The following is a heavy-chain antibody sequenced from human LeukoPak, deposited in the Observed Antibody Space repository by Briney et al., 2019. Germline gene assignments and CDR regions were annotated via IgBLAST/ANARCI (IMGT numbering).Heavy chain of an antibody. V-gene: IGHV3-7*01. CDR1: GFTFSGYW. CDR2: IKQDGSEK. D-gene: IGHD4-11*01. CDR3: ARERNLVTTTPLYYYYYYMDV. Sequence: GRSLRLSCAASGFTFSGYWMGWVRQAPGKGLEWVANIKQDGSEKYYVDSVKGRFTISRDNAKNSLYLQKNSLRGEDTAVYYCARERNLVTTTPLYYYYYYMDVWGKGTTVTVSS. J-gene: IGHJ6*03.